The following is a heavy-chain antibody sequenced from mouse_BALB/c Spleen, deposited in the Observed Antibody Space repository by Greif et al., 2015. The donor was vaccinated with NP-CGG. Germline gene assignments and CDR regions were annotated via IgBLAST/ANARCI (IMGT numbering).Heavy chain of an antibody. Sequence: QVQLQQSGAELVKPGTSVKLSCKASGYNFTSYWINWVKLRPGQGLEWIGDIYPGSGSTNYNEKFKSKATLTVDTSSSTAYMQLSSLASEDSALYYCASYYYYAMDYWGQGTSVTVSS. V-gene: IGHV1-55*01. CDR3: ASYYYYAMDY. D-gene: IGHD1-1*01. CDR2: IYPGSGST. J-gene: IGHJ4*01. CDR1: GYNFTSYW.